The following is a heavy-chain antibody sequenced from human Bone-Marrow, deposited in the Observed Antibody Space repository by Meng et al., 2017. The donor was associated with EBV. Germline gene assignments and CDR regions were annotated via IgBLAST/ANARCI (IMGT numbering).Heavy chain of an antibody. CDR2: IIPIFGTA. J-gene: IGHJ5*02. CDR3: ARGAVRGVIHWFDP. CDR1: GGTFSSYA. D-gene: IGHD3-10*01. Sequence: GQLVQSGAEVKKLGSSVKVSCKASGGTFSSYAISWVRQAPGQGLEWMGGIIPIFGTANYAQKFQGRVTITADESTSTANMELSSLRSEDTAVYYCARGAVRGVIHWFDPWGQGTLVTVSS. V-gene: IGHV1-69*01.